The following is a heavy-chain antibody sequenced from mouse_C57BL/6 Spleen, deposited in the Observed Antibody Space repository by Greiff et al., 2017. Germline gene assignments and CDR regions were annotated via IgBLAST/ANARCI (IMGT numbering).Heavy chain of an antibody. CDR1: GYAFSSYW. J-gene: IGHJ2*01. Sequence: VQLQQSGAELVKPGASVKISCKASGYAFSSYWMNWVKQRPGKGLEWIGQIYPGDGDTNYNGKFKGKATLTADKSSSTAYMQLSSLTSADSAVYVCARGGSSYPFFDDWGQGTTLTVSS. CDR2: IYPGDGDT. D-gene: IGHD1-1*01. V-gene: IGHV1-80*01. CDR3: ARGGSSYPFFDD.